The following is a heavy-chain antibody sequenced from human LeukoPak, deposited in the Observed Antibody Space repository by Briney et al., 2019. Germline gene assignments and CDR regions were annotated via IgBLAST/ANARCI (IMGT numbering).Heavy chain of an antibody. Sequence: SETLSLTCTVSGGSISSDYWSWIRQPPGKGLEWIGYLSLGEVAFYNPSLESRLTTSADTSKNQFSLNLTSVTAADTAMYYCVRVSTASGGAFDVWGQGTMVTVSS. CDR1: GGSISSDY. V-gene: IGHV4-59*13. J-gene: IGHJ3*01. D-gene: IGHD2-21*02. CDR3: VRVSTASGGAFDV. CDR2: LSLGEVA.